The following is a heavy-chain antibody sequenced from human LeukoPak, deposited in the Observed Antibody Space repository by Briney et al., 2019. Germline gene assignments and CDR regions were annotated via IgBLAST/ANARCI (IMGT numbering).Heavy chain of an antibody. Sequence: SETLSLTCAFSAASFSSGDFSWSWIRPPPGKGLEWIGYIYRSGATYYNPSLKSRVTMSVDRSKNEFSLKLSSVTAADTAVYYCARGLGVRGVILTYFDSWGQGTLVTVSS. CDR3: ARGLGVRGVILTYFDS. CDR1: AASFSSGDFS. V-gene: IGHV4-30-2*01. CDR2: IYRSGAT. D-gene: IGHD3-10*01. J-gene: IGHJ4*02.